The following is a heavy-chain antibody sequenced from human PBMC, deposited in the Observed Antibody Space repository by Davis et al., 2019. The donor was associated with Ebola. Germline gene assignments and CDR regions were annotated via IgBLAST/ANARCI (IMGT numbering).Heavy chain of an antibody. J-gene: IGHJ5*02. V-gene: IGHV7-4-1*02. CDR2: INTNTGNP. D-gene: IGHD2-15*01. CDR1: GYSFTTYG. Sequence: AASVKVSCKASGYSFTTYGIHWVRQAPGQGLEWMGWINTNTGNPRNAKGFTGRFVFSLDTSVSTAYLQISSLKAEDTAVYYCARLGEKFVVLGWFDPWGQGTLVTVSS. CDR3: ARLGEKFVVLGWFDP.